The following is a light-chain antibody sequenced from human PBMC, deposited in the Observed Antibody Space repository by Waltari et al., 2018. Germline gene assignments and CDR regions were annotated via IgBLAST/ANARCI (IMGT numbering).Light chain of an antibody. Sequence: DMQMTQSPSSLSASVGDRVTITCQANQDIGTSLNWYQQRPGKVPSVLIHAASKLERGVPSRFTGGGSGTDFTLTISSLQAEDVATYYCQQYYILPFIFGPGTKVDL. CDR2: AAS. CDR1: QDIGTS. V-gene: IGKV1-33*01. CDR3: QQYYILPFI. J-gene: IGKJ3*01.